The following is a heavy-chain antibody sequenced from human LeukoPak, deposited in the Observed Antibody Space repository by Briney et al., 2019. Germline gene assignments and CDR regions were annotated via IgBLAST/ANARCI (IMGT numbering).Heavy chain of an antibody. CDR2: IRWDEIIK. CDR1: GFTFSSYG. J-gene: IGHJ4*02. D-gene: IGHD3-22*01. Sequence: PGGSLRLSCAASGFTFSSYGMHWVRQAPGKGLEWVAFIRWDEIIKYYADSVKGRFTISRDTSKNTLYLQMNSLRAEDTAVYYCARSKSYDSSGYYFDYWGQGTLVTVSS. V-gene: IGHV3-30*02. CDR3: ARSKSYDSSGYYFDY.